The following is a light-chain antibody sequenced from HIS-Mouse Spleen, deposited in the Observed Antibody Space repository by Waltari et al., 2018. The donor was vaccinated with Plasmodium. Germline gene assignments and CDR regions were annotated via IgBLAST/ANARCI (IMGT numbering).Light chain of an antibody. CDR1: RRAVGGYNY. Sequence: QSALTQPASVSGSPGQSITISCTGTRRAVGGYNYVSWYQQHPGKAPKLMFYDVSNRPSGVSNRFSGSKSGNTASLTISGLQAEDEADYYCSSYTSSSTLVFGGGTKLTVL. J-gene: IGLJ2*01. V-gene: IGLV2-14*03. CDR3: SSYTSSSTLV. CDR2: DVS.